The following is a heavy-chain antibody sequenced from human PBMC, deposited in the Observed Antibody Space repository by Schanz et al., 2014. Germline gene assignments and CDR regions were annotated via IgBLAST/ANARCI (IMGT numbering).Heavy chain of an antibody. J-gene: IGHJ4*02. CDR1: GFSFSDYG. V-gene: IGHV3-30*18. CDR3: AKSYDTSGYSGXXY. D-gene: IGHD3-22*01. CDR2: ISYHGSER. Sequence: QVQLVESGGGVVQPGRSLRLSCAGSGFSFSDYGMHWVRQAPGRGLEWVAVISYHGSERYYADSVKGRFTISRDNXXXTLYLQMNSLRTXXTXVYFCAKSYDTSGYSGXXYWGQGTLXXVSS.